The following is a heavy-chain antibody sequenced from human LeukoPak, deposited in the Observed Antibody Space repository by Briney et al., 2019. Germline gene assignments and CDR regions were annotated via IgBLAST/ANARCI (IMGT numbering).Heavy chain of an antibody. CDR3: AREGGILWFGDSSFFDP. CDR1: GFTFSSYA. J-gene: IGHJ5*02. V-gene: IGHV3-30-3*01. Sequence: PGRSLRLSCAASGFTFSSYAMHWVRQAPGKGLEWVAVISYDGSNKYYADSVKGRFTISRDNSKNTLYLQMNSLRAEDTAVYYCAREGGILWFGDSSFFDPWGQETLVTVSS. CDR2: ISYDGSNK. D-gene: IGHD3-10*01.